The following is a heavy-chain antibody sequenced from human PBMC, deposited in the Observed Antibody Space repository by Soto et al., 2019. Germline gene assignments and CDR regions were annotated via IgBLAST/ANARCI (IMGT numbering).Heavy chain of an antibody. CDR2: LNSDGSGT. CDR3: AKGGGKTIDY. D-gene: IGHD2-15*01. CDR1: GFTFSNYW. V-gene: IGHV3-74*01. Sequence: EVQLVESGGGLVQPGTSLRLSCAASGFTFSNYWMHWVRQAPGKGLVWVTRLNSDGSGTSYPDSVKGRFTISRDNAKNTLYLQMNSLRAEDTAVYYCAKGGGKTIDYWGQGTLVTVSS. J-gene: IGHJ4*02.